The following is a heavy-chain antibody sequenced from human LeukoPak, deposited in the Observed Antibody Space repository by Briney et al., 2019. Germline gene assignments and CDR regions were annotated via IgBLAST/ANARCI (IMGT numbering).Heavy chain of an antibody. V-gene: IGHV5-51*01. Sequence: GESLKISCTASGYNFIGYWIAWVRQLPGKGLEVMAIIYPGDSDTRYSPSFEGQVTISADRSTSTAYLQWSSLKASDTALYYSVKGVSGTYFGMDVWGHGTTVTVSS. J-gene: IGHJ6*02. CDR2: IYPGDSDT. CDR3: VKGVSGTYFGMDV. D-gene: IGHD3-10*01. CDR1: GYNFIGYW.